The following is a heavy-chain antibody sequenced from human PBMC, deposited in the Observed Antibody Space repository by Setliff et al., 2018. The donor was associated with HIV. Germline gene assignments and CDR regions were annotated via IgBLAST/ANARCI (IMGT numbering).Heavy chain of an antibody. Sequence: ASVKVSCKASGYTFADFYIHWVQQAPGRGLEWMGHIDPEDGKTIYAEKFQGRVTIIADRRADVAYMELSSLRSEDTAVYYCAREMAATAHPDDPYFQHWGQGTLVTVSS. J-gene: IGHJ1*01. CDR2: IDPEDGKT. D-gene: IGHD6-13*01. CDR1: GYTFADFY. CDR3: AREMAATAHPDDPYFQH. V-gene: IGHV1-69-2*01.